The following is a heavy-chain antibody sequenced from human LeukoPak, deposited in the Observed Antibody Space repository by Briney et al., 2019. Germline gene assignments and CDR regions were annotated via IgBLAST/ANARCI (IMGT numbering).Heavy chain of an antibody. Sequence: SVKASCKASGGTFSSYTISWVRQAPGQGLEWMGRIIPILGIANYAQKFQGRVTITADKSTSTAYMELSSLRSEDTAVYYCARTRGIAAAGYFDYWGQGTLVTVSS. J-gene: IGHJ4*02. CDR1: GGTFSSYT. V-gene: IGHV1-69*02. D-gene: IGHD6-13*01. CDR2: IIPILGIA. CDR3: ARTRGIAAAGYFDY.